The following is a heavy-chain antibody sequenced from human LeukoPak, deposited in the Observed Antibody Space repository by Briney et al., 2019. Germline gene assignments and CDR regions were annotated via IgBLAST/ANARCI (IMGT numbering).Heavy chain of an antibody. CDR3: ARDRVSGSGSIDD. D-gene: IGHD3-10*01. CDR2: IKEVGDER. CDR1: VLTLSSYC. J-gene: IGHJ4*02. Sequence: GGSLRLSRAASVLTLSSYCMKWVRQAPGKGLEWVATIKEVGDERYYVDSVKGRFTISRDNAKNSVYLQMNSLESEDTAVYYCARDRVSGSGSIDDWGQGTLVTVSS. V-gene: IGHV3-7*01.